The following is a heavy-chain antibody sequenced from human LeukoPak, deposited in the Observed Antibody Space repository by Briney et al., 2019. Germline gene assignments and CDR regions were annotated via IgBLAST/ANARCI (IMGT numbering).Heavy chain of an antibody. D-gene: IGHD3-22*01. CDR1: GFTFSDHA. CDR3: AYLDSSGFYYGRLRY. J-gene: IGHJ4*02. Sequence: GGSLRLSCAASGFTFSDHAMSWVRQTPGKGLESVSSTSAGGDNTHYADSVKGRFTVSRDNSKNTLYLQMDSLRGEDTAVYFCAYLDSSGFYYGRLRYWGQGTPVTVSS. CDR2: TSAGGDNT. V-gene: IGHV3-23*01.